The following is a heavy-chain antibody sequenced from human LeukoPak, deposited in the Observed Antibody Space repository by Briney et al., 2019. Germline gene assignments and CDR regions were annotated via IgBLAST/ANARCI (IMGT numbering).Heavy chain of an antibody. Sequence: SETLSLTCTVSGGSISSYYWSWIRQPAGKGLEWIGRIHTSGNTDYNPSLKSRVTKSVDTSKNQFSLKVRSVTAADTAVYYCAREGSPTARPFVSNDYWGQGTLVTVSS. D-gene: IGHD6-6*01. CDR1: GGSISSYY. CDR2: IHTSGNT. CDR3: AREGSPTARPFVSNDY. J-gene: IGHJ4*02. V-gene: IGHV4-4*07.